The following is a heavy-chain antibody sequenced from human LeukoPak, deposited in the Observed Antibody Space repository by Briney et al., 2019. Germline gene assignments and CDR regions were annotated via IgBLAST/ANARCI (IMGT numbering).Heavy chain of an antibody. J-gene: IGHJ4*02. V-gene: IGHV1-2*02. Sequence: ASVKVSCKASVYTFNYYYMHGVRQAPGQGLEWMGWINPSSGDTNYAQKFQGRVTMTRDTSVSTAYMELTRLRYDDSAVFYCIRGPGHYFDYWGQGTVVTVPS. CDR1: VYTFNYYY. CDR3: IRGPGHYFDY. CDR2: INPSSGDT. D-gene: IGHD3-10*01.